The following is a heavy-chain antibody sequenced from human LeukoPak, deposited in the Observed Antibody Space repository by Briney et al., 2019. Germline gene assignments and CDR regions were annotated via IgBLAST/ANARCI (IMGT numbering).Heavy chain of an antibody. V-gene: IGHV3-30*18. CDR1: GFTFSSYG. CDR2: ISYDGSNK. CDR3: AKDTVTTGY. Sequence: GSLRLSCAASGFTFSSYGMHWVRQAPGKGLEWVAVISYDGSNKYYADSVKGRFTISRDNSKNTLYLQMNSLRAEDTAVYYCAKDTVTTGYWGQGTLVTVSS. J-gene: IGHJ4*02. D-gene: IGHD4-17*01.